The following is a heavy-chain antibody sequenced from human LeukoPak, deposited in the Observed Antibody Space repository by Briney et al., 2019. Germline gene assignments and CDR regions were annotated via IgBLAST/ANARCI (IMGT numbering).Heavy chain of an antibody. J-gene: IGHJ5*02. V-gene: IGHV4-39*01. D-gene: IGHD1-26*01. CDR2: IYYSGST. CDR1: GGSISSSSYY. Sequence: SETLSLTCTVSGGSISSSSYYWGWIRQPPGKGLEWIGSIYYSGSTYYNPSLKSRVTISVDTSKNQFSLKLSSVTAADTAVYYCARLLGSCYGDNWFDPWGQGTLVTVSS. CDR3: ARLLGSCYGDNWFDP.